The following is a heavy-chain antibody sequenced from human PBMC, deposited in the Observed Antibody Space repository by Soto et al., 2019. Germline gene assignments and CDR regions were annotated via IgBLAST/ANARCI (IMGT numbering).Heavy chain of an antibody. CDR2: ISGSGGST. CDR3: AKDRWSDYSFGYMDV. J-gene: IGHJ6*03. Sequence: EVQLLESGGGLVQPGGSLRLSCAASGFTFSSYAMSWVRQAPGKGLEWVSAISGSGGSTYYADAVKGRFTISRDNSKNTLYLQMNSLRAEDTAVYYCAKDRWSDYSFGYMDVWGKGTTVTVSS. V-gene: IGHV3-23*01. CDR1: GFTFSSYA. D-gene: IGHD3-3*01.